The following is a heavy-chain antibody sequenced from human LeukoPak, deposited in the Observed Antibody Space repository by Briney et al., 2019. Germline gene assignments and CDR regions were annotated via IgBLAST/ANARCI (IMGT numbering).Heavy chain of an antibody. CDR3: ARGERDDYGDYFRHRPPFKKFDP. CDR1: GGSFSGYY. D-gene: IGHD4-17*01. J-gene: IGHJ5*02. V-gene: IGHV4-34*01. Sequence: SETLSLTCAVYGGSFSGYYWSWIRQPPRKGLEWIGEINHSGSTNYNPSLKSRVTISVDTSKNQFSLKLSSVTAADTAVYYCARGERDDYGDYFRHRPPFKKFDPWGQGTLVTVSS. CDR2: INHSGST.